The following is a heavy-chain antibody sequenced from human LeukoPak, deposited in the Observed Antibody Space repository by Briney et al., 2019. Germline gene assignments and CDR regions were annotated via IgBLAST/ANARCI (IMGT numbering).Heavy chain of an antibody. Sequence: ASVKVSCKASGGTFSSYAISWVRQAPGQGLEWMEGIIPIFGTANYAQKFQGRVTITTDESTSTAYMELSSLRSEDTAVYYCARESYSSSSGVSWFDPWGQGTLVTVSS. CDR3: ARESYSSSSGVSWFDP. D-gene: IGHD6-6*01. J-gene: IGHJ5*02. V-gene: IGHV1-69*05. CDR1: GGTFSSYA. CDR2: IIPIFGTA.